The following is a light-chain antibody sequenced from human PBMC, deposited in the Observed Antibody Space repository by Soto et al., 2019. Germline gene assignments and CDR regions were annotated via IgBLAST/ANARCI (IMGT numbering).Light chain of an antibody. J-gene: IGLJ2*01. V-gene: IGLV2-23*01. CDR3: CSYVGLSTQ. CDR1: SSDVGSYNL. Sequence: QSVLTQPASVSGSPGQSVTISCTGSSSDVGSYNLVSWYQQHPGKAPKLMIYEGSKRPSGVSNRFSGSKSGNTASLTISGLQAEDEADYYCCSYVGLSTQFSGGTKLTVL. CDR2: EGS.